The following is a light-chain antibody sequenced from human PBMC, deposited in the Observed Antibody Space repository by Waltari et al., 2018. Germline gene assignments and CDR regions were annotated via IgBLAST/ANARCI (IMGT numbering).Light chain of an antibody. CDR3: MQARQPPYT. J-gene: IGKJ4*01. V-gene: IGKV2-28*01. Sequence: DIVMTQSPLSLSVTPGEPASISCRSSQCILYGEGRNYLYWYLQKPGQSPQLLIYMGSNRASGVPDRFSGSGSGTYFTLKISRVEAEDVGVYYCMQARQPPYTFGGGTKVEIK. CDR1: QCILYGEGRNY. CDR2: MGS.